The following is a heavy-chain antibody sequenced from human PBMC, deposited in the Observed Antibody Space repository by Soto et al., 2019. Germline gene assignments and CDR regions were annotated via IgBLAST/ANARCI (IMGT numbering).Heavy chain of an antibody. CDR1: GFSLSTSGVG. Sequence: QITLKESGPTLVKPTQTLTLTCTFSGFSLSTSGVGVGWIRQPPGKALEWLALIYWDDDKRYSPSLRSRLTINKDTSKNHVVLTMTNMDPVDPATYYCIQSRCGGDCLQSYASHYYYGIDVWGQGTTVTVSS. V-gene: IGHV2-5*02. CDR2: IYWDDDK. D-gene: IGHD2-21*02. J-gene: IGHJ6*02. CDR3: IQSRCGGDCLQSYASHYYYGIDV.